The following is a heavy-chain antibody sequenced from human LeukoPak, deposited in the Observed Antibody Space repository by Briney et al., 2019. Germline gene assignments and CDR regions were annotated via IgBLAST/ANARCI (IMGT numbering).Heavy chain of an antibody. J-gene: IGHJ4*02. V-gene: IGHV3-23*01. D-gene: IGHD6-13*01. CDR2: ISGSGGST. CDR3: AKGRPYSSSWYQFDY. Sequence: GGSLRLSCAASGITLSNYGMSWVRQAPGKGLEWVSAISGSGGSTYYADSVKGRFTISRDNSKNTLYLQMNSLRAEDTAVYYCAKGRPYSSSWYQFDYWGQGTLVTVSS. CDR1: GITLSNYG.